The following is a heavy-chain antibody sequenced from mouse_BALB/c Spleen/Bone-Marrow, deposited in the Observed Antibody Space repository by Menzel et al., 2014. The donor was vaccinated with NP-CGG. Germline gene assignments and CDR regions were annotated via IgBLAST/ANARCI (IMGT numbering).Heavy chain of an antibody. J-gene: IGHJ4*01. CDR3: ASVYDYGRGYAMDY. V-gene: IGHV1-80*01. CDR2: IYPGDGET. D-gene: IGHD2-4*01. Sequence: VRLQQSGAELVRPGSSVKISCKASGYAFSNYGMNWVKQRPGQGLEWIGQIYPGDGETNYNGEFEGRVTLTADKSSSTVCMQVSSLPSEDSAVYFCASVYDYGRGYAMDYWGQGTSVTVSS. CDR1: GYAFSNYG.